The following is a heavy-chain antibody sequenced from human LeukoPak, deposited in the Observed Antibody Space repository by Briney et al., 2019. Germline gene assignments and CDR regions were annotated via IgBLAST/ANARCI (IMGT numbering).Heavy chain of an antibody. V-gene: IGHV4-39*07. CDR1: GGSIRSSSYY. CDR3: ARLYYYGSGSRFDY. CDR2: IYYSGST. Sequence: SETLSLTCSVSGGSIRSSSYYWGWIRQPPGKGLEWIGSIYYSGSTYYNPSLKSRVTISIDTSKNQFSLKLSSVTAADTAVYYCARLYYYGSGSRFDYWGQGTLVTVSS. J-gene: IGHJ4*02. D-gene: IGHD3-10*01.